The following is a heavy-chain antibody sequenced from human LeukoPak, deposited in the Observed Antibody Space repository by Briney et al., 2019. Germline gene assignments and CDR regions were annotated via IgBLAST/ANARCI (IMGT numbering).Heavy chain of an antibody. CDR2: ISYTGST. CDR1: GVSISSSNYF. Sequence: PSETLSLTCTGSGVSISSSNYFWGWIRQPPGKGLEWIGYISYTGSTYFNPSLNSRVTISVDTSKNQFSLRLSSVTAADTAVYYCARYTSGHFDCWGQGTLVTVSS. V-gene: IGHV4-39*01. D-gene: IGHD6-19*01. J-gene: IGHJ4*02. CDR3: ARYTSGHFDC.